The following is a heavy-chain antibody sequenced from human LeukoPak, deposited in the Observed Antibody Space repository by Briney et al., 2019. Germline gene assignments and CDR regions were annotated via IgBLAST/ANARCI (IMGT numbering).Heavy chain of an antibody. D-gene: IGHD1-26*01. CDR1: GYTFTGYY. Sequence: ASVKVSCKASGYTFTGYYMHWVRQAPGQGLEWMGWINPNSGGTNYAQKFQGRVTMTRDTSISAAYMELSRLTSDDTAVYYCARGPDSGSYFPYDYWGQGTLVPVSS. J-gene: IGHJ4*02. CDR2: INPNSGGT. CDR3: ARGPDSGSYFPYDY. V-gene: IGHV1-2*02.